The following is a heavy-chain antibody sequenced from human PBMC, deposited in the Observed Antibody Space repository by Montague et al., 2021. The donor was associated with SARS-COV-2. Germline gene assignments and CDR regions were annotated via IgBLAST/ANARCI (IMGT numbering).Heavy chain of an antibody. CDR1: GDSMNNYY. CDR2: INYSGST. D-gene: IGHD4-17*01. J-gene: IGHJ4*02. V-gene: IGHV4-59*01. CDR3: ARENTVTTFGGPYYIDS. Sequence: SETLSLTCTVSGDSMNNYYWSRIRQPPGKGLEWIGYINYSGSTHYNPSLQSRVTLSKDTSKNQFSLRLTSVTAADTAVYYCARENTVTTFGGPYYIDSWGQGTLVTVSA.